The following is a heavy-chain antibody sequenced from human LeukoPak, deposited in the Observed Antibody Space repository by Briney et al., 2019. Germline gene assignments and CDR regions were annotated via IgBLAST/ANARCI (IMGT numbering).Heavy chain of an antibody. Sequence: GESLKISCQASGYTFTTSRIGWVRQLPGTGLEWMAIIYPSDSDTRYNPSFQGQVTISADKSINTAYLSWSSLKASDSAIYYCAKPGYSASFELWGQGTTVTVSS. V-gene: IGHV5-51*01. CDR3: AKPGYSASFEL. CDR1: GYTFTTSR. J-gene: IGHJ3*01. CDR2: IYPSDSDT. D-gene: IGHD5-12*01.